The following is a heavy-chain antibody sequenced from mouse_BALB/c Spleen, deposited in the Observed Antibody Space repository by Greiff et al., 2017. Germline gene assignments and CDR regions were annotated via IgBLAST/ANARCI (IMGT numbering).Heavy chain of an antibody. CDR1: GFTFSDYY. CDR3: ARDLYFDY. V-gene: IGHV5-4*02. J-gene: IGHJ2*01. Sequence: DVKLQESGGGLVKPGGSLKLSCAASGFTFSDYYMYWVRQTPEKRLEWVATISDGGSYTYYPDSVKGRFTISRDNAKNNLYLQMSSLKSEDTAMYYCARDLYFDYWGQGTTLTVSS. CDR2: ISDGGSYT.